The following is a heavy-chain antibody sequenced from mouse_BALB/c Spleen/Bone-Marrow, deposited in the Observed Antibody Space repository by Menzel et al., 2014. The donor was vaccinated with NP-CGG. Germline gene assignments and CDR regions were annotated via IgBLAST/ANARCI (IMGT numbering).Heavy chain of an antibody. CDR1: GYAFTNYL. J-gene: IGHJ4*01. Sequence: QVQLQQPGAELVRPGTSVKVSCKASGYAFTNYLIEWVKQRPGQDLEWIGVINPGSGGTNYNEKFKGKATLTADKSSSTAYMQLSSLTSDDSAVYFCAREKGLRRGAMDYWGQGTSVTVSS. CDR3: AREKGLRRGAMDY. CDR2: INPGSGGT. D-gene: IGHD2-12*01. V-gene: IGHV1-54*01.